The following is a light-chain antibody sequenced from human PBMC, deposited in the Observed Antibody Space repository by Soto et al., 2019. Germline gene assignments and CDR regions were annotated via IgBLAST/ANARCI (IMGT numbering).Light chain of an antibody. CDR3: ISYTRTNTRV. CDR1: SSDVGGYKY. Sequence: QSALTQPASVSGSPGQSITISCTGTSSDVGGYKYVSWYQHHPGKAPKLMIYEVSNRPSGVSNRFSGSKSGNTASLTISGLQAEDEADYYCISYTRTNTRVFGGGTKLTVL. CDR2: EVS. J-gene: IGLJ2*01. V-gene: IGLV2-14*01.